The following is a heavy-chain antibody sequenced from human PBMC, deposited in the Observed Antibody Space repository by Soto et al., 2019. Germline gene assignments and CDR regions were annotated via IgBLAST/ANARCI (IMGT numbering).Heavy chain of an antibody. J-gene: IGHJ4*02. D-gene: IGHD2-15*01. CDR1: GFTFSNYA. CDR3: ATDQGRYCSGGSCYLFDY. V-gene: IGHV3-30*04. Sequence: QVQLVESGGGVVQPGRSLRLSCVASGFTFSNYAMHWVRQAPGKGLEWVAIISYDGSNKYYADSVKGRFTISRDNSNNTVYLQMNSLRAEDTAVYYCATDQGRYCSGGSCYLFDYWGQGTLVTVSS. CDR2: ISYDGSNK.